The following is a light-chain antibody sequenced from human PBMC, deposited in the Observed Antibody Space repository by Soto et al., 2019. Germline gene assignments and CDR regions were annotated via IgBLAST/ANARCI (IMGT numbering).Light chain of an antibody. J-gene: IGKJ2*01. CDR3: QQYNSYSLT. CDR1: QSISSW. Sequence: DIQMTQSPSTLSASVGDRVTITCRASQSISSWLAWYQQKQGKAPKLLIYDASSLESGVPSRFSGSGSGTEFTLTISSLQPDDFATYYCQQYNSYSLTFGQGTKLEIK. CDR2: DAS. V-gene: IGKV1-5*01.